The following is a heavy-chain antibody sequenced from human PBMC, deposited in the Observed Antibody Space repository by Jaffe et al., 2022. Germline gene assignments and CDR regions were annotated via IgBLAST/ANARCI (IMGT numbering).Heavy chain of an antibody. CDR2: ISYDGSNK. Sequence: QVQLVESGGGVVQPGRSLRLSCAASGFTFSSYGMHWVRQAPGKGLEWVAVISYDGSNKYYADSVKGRFTISRDNSKNTLYLQMNSLRAEDTAVYYCAKEFVGYDFWSGYPRGYYYYYYMDVWGKGTTVTVSS. CDR3: AKEFVGYDFWSGYPRGYYYYYYMDV. CDR1: GFTFSSYG. V-gene: IGHV3-30*18. D-gene: IGHD3-3*01. J-gene: IGHJ6*03.